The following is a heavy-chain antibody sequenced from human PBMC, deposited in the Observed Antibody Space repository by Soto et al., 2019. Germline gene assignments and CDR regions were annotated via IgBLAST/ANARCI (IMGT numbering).Heavy chain of an antibody. J-gene: IGHJ4*02. CDR1: GFTFSSYG. Sequence: GGSLRLSCAASGFTFSSYGMHWVRQAPGKGLEWVAVISYDGSNKYYADSVKGRFTISRDNSKNTLYLQMNSLRAEDTAVYYCAKDQWELREIDYWGQGTLVTVSS. D-gene: IGHD1-26*01. V-gene: IGHV3-30*18. CDR3: AKDQWELREIDY. CDR2: ISYDGSNK.